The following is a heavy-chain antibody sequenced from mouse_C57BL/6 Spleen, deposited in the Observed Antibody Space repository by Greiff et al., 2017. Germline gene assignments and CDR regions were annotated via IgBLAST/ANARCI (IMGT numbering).Heavy chain of an antibody. CDR2: IHPNSGST. CDR1: GYTFTSYW. J-gene: IGHJ4*01. V-gene: IGHV1-64*01. Sequence: QVQLQQPGAELVKPGASVKLSCKASGYTFTSYWMHWVKQRPGQGLEWIGMIHPNSGSTNYNEKFKSKATLTVDKSSSTAYMQLSSLTSADSAVYYCARGGYGYDGAFYAMDYWGQGTSVTVYS. D-gene: IGHD2-2*01. CDR3: ARGGYGYDGAFYAMDY.